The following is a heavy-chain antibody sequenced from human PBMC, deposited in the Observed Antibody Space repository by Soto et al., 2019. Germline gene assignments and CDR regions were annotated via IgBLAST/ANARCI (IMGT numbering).Heavy chain of an antibody. J-gene: IGHJ3*02. D-gene: IGHD3-3*01. V-gene: IGHV3-30*18. CDR3: SKGGGFSFGTNDAFDI. CDR2: MSDDGNNK. Sequence: ESGGGVVPPGRSLRLSCAASGFTFRNYGMHWVRQAPGKGLEWVAVMSDDGNNKYSAPSVEGRFIISRDNSKNTLYLQMNSLRPEDTAVYYCSKGGGFSFGTNDAFDIWGQGTMVTFSS. CDR1: GFTFRNYG.